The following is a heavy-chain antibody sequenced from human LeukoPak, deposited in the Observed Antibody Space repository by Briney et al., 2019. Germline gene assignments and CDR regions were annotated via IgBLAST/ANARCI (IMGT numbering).Heavy chain of an antibody. CDR1: GYTFTGYY. CDR3: AREGGYYGSGTRHFDL. D-gene: IGHD3-10*01. V-gene: IGHV1-2*02. Sequence: EASVTVSCKASGYTFTGYYMHWVRQAPGQGLEWMGWINPNSGGTNYAQKFQGRVTMTRDTSISTAYMELSRLRSDDTAVYYCAREGGYYGSGTRHFDLWGRGTLVTVSS. J-gene: IGHJ2*01. CDR2: INPNSGGT.